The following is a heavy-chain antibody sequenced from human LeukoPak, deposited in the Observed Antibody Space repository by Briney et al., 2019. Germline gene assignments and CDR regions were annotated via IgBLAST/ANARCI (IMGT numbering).Heavy chain of an antibody. CDR1: GGSISSGSYY. CDR2: IYTSGST. CDR3: ARGPFYHVDY. D-gene: IGHD1-14*01. V-gene: IGHV4-61*02. Sequence: NTSQTLSLTCTVSGGSISSGSYYWSWIRQPAGKGLEWIGRIYTSGSTNYNPSLKSRVTISVDTSKNQFSLKLSSVTAADTAVYYCARGPFYHVDYWGQGTLVTVSS. J-gene: IGHJ4*02.